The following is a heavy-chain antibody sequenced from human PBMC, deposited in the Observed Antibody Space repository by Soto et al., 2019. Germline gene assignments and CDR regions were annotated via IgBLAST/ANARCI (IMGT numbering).Heavy chain of an antibody. CDR3: AKGGSYYAH. J-gene: IGHJ4*02. CDR2: IDSVSGGT. Sequence: GPSLQVSWQASGVALSSCASRLVRQAPGQGLEWMGWIDSVSGGTKYAPYFQGRVTMTRDTSTTTAFMELSGLTSDDTAVYYCAKGGSYYAHWGQGTLVTVSS. CDR1: GVALSSCA. V-gene: IGHV1-2*02. D-gene: IGHD1-26*01.